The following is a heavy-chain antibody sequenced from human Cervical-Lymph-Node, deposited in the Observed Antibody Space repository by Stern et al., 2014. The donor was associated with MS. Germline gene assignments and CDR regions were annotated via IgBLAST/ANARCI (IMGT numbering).Heavy chain of an antibody. Sequence: QITLKESGPTLVKPTQTLTLTCTFSGFSLSTSEVAVGWIRQAPGKALECLALIYWDDDKRYSPSLETRLTISKDNSRDQVVLTMTDMDPVDTATYYCAHVWAWGYFDYWGQGTLVTVSS. CDR1: GFSLSTSEVA. J-gene: IGHJ4*02. CDR3: AHVWAWGYFDY. D-gene: IGHD7-27*01. V-gene: IGHV2-5*02. CDR2: IYWDDDK.